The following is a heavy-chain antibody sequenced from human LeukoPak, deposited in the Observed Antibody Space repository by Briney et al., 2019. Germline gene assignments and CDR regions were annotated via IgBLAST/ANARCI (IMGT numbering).Heavy chain of an antibody. CDR1: GGSISSGNNH. D-gene: IGHD4-17*01. CDR3: ATATVTTSAGFDY. J-gene: IGHJ4*02. V-gene: IGHV4-61*09. Sequence: SETLSLTSTVSGGSISSGNNHWSWIRQPAGKGLEWIGHIYTSGSTNYNPSLKSRVTRSVDTSKYQFPLKLSSVTAAETLEYYCATATVTTSAGFDYWGQGTLVTVSS. CDR2: IYTSGST.